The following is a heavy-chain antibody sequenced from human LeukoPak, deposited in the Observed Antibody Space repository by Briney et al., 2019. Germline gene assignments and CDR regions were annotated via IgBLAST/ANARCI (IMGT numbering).Heavy chain of an antibody. Sequence: GGSLRLSCAASGFTFDAYAMHWVRQAPGKGLEWVSLISGDGVSTYYADSVKGRFTISRDNSKNSLYLQMTSLRTEDTAFYYCAKGTGSYYTRPLGNWSQGTLVTVSS. V-gene: IGHV3-43*02. CDR1: GFTFDAYA. CDR3: AKGTGSYYTRPLGN. D-gene: IGHD1-26*01. J-gene: IGHJ4*02. CDR2: ISGDGVST.